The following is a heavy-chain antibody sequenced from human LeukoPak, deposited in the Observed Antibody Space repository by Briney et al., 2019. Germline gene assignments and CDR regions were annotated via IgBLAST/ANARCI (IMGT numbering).Heavy chain of an antibody. CDR2: INHSGST. J-gene: IGHJ6*04. Sequence: SETLSLTCAVYGGSFSGYYWSWIRQPPAKGLEGIGEINHSGSTNYNPSLKSRVTISVDTSKNQFSLKLSSVTAADTAVYYCARALSSTRTLDVWGKGTTVTVSS. CDR1: GGSFSGYY. V-gene: IGHV4-34*01. CDR3: ARALSSTRTLDV. D-gene: IGHD2-2*01.